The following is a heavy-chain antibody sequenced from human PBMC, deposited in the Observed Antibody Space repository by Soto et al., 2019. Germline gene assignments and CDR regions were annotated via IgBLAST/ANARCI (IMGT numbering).Heavy chain of an antibody. D-gene: IGHD6-19*01. CDR3: AHSGFSSGWPDY. V-gene: IGHV2-5*02. Sequence: QITLKESGPSLVKPTQTLTLTCTFSGFSLSTSGVGVGWIRQPPGKALEWLALLYWDDDKRYSPSLKSRLSITRDTSKNQVVLKMTNMDPEDTATYYCAHSGFSSGWPDYWGQGTLVTVSS. CDR2: LYWDDDK. CDR1: GFSLSTSGVG. J-gene: IGHJ4*02.